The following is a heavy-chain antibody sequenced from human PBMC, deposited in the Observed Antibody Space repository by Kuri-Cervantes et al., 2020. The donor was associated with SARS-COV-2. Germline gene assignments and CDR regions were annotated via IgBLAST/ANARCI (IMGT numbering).Heavy chain of an antibody. V-gene: IGHV1-69*06. CDR2: IIPIFGTA. Sequence: SVKVSCKASGGTFSSYAISWVRQAPGQGLEWMGGIIPIFGTANYAQKFQGRVTITADKSTSTAYMELSSLRSEDTAVYYCARDRRVVVVAATPYYYYYGMDVWGQGTTVTVSS. J-gene: IGHJ6*02. D-gene: IGHD2-15*01. CDR3: ARDRRVVVVAATPYYYYYGMDV. CDR1: GGTFSSYA.